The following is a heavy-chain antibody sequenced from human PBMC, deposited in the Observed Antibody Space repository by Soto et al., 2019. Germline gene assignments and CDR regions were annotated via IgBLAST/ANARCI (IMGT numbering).Heavy chain of an antibody. D-gene: IGHD2-21*02. J-gene: IGHJ5*02. CDR3: ARDLAYCGGDCYSLWFDP. CDR2: IYYSGST. Sequence: SETLSLTCTVSGGSISSYYWSWIRQPPGKGLEWIGYIYYSGSTNYNPSLKSRVTISVDTSKNQFSLKLSSVTAADTAVYYCARDLAYCGGDCYSLWFDPWGQGTLVTVSS. V-gene: IGHV4-59*01. CDR1: GGSISSYY.